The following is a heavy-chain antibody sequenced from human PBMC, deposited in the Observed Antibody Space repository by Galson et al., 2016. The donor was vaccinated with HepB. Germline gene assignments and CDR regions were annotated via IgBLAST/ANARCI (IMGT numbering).Heavy chain of an antibody. V-gene: IGHV4-59*01. J-gene: IGHJ5*02. Sequence: SETLSLTCSVSGGSINSDYWSWIRRPPGRGLEWIGHVFYSGSTDYNPPLESRVTISVDTSKNQFSLKLSSVTAADTAVYYCARDLTMVTTGWFDPWGQGTLVTVSS. CDR1: GGSINSDY. CDR3: ARDLTMVTTGWFDP. D-gene: IGHD5-18*01. CDR2: VFYSGST.